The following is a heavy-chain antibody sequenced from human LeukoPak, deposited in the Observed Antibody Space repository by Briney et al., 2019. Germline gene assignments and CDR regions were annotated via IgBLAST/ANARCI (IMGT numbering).Heavy chain of an antibody. CDR3: ARGFWHDSSRLDGFDI. CDR1: GGYFSGYY. J-gene: IGHJ3*02. V-gene: IGHV4-34*01. Sequence: SETLSLTCAVHGGYFSGYYWSWIRQSPGKGLEWIGEISHSGSTNYNPSLKSRVTITVDTSKKQFSLKLTPVTAADTAVYYCARGFWHDSSRLDGFDIWGQGTMVTVSS. CDR2: ISHSGST. D-gene: IGHD3-22*01.